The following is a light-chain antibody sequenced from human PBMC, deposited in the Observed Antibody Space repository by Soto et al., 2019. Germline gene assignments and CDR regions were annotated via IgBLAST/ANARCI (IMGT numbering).Light chain of an antibody. CDR1: QSVIANY. CDR2: RAS. V-gene: IGKV3-20*01. CDR3: QQYGTAPIT. J-gene: IGKJ5*01. Sequence: EILMTQSPATLSVSPGERATLSCRASQSVIANYLAWYQQKPGQAPRLLIYRASSRATGIPDRFSGTGSGTDFTLTISRVEPEDFAVYYCQQYGTAPITFGQGTRLEIK.